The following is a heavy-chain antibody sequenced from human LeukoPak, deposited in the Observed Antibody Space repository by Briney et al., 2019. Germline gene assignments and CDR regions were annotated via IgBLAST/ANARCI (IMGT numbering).Heavy chain of an antibody. CDR3: ARHRAFDI. V-gene: IGHV4-61*02. Sequence: SQTLSLTCTVSGASISSDTYFWSWIRQPAGKGLEWIGRISSTGRTDYNPSLTSRVTISVDTSKNQFSLKLSSVTAADTAVYYCARHRAFDIWGQGTMVTVSS. CDR2: ISSTGRT. J-gene: IGHJ3*02. CDR1: GASISSDTYF.